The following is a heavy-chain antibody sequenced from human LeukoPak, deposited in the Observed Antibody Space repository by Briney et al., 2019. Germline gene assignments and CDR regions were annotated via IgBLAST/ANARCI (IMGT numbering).Heavy chain of an antibody. J-gene: IGHJ6*02. V-gene: IGHV3-23*01. CDR1: GFTFSSYA. CDR2: ISGSGGGT. D-gene: IGHD3-3*01. CDR3: AKAAHYDFWSGYYTMGYGMDV. Sequence: GGSLRLSCAASGFTFSSYAMSWVRQAPGKGLEWVSAISGSGGGTYYADSVKGRFTISRDNSKNTLYLQMNSLRAEDTAVYYSAKAAHYDFWSGYYTMGYGMDVWGQGTTVTVSS.